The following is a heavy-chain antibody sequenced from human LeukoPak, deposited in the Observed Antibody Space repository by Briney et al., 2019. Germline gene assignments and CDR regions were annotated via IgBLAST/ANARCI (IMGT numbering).Heavy chain of an antibody. Sequence: GGSLRLSCAASGLAFSAYKMHWVRQAPRKGLVWVSRISTDGYTTDYADFVQGRFTASRDNTKNTWSLEMNSLRAEDTAVYYCVVGGSSGYWGQGTLVTVSS. CDR3: VVGGSSGY. CDR2: ISTDGYTT. CDR1: GLAFSAYK. D-gene: IGHD4-23*01. J-gene: IGHJ4*02. V-gene: IGHV3-74*01.